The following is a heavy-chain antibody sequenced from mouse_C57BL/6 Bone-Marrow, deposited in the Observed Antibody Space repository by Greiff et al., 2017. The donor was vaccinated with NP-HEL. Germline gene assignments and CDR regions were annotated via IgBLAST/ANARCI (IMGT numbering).Heavy chain of an antibody. D-gene: IGHD3-2*02. J-gene: IGHJ3*01. CDR2: IYPRSGNT. V-gene: IGHV1-81*01. CDR1: GYTFASYG. Sequence: QVQLQQSGAELARPGASVKLSCKASGYTFASYGISWVKQRTGQGLEWIGEIYPRSGNTYYNEKFKGKATLTADKSSSTAYMELRSLTSEDSAVYFCAREDKTAQATVAYWGQGTLVTVSA. CDR3: AREDKTAQATVAY.